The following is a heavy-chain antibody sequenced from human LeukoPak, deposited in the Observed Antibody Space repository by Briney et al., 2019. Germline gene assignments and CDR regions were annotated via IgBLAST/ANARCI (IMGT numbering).Heavy chain of an antibody. V-gene: IGHV3-30*02. D-gene: IGHD6-6*01. CDR3: ANQRAGIAARGAFDI. CDR1: GVTFRSDG. Sequence: PGGSLRLSCAASGVTFRSDGIHWVRQAPGKGLEWVAFIRYDGSNKYYADSVKGRFTISRDNSKNTLYLQMNSLGAEDTAVYYCANQRAGIAARGAFDIWGQGTMVTVSS. CDR2: IRYDGSNK. J-gene: IGHJ3*02.